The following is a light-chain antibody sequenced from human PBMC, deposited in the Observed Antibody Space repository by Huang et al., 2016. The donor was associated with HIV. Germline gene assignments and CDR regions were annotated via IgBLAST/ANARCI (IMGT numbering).Light chain of an antibody. CDR2: AAS. J-gene: IGKJ3*01. Sequence: DIKMTQSPSSLSASVGDRVTITCRASQSISRYLGWYQQKPGKAPNLLIYAASRLQSGVPSRFSGSGSGTDFPLTISSLQPEDFATYYCQQSYSMPVTFGPGTKVDIK. CDR3: QQSYSMPVT. V-gene: IGKV1-39*01. CDR1: QSISRY.